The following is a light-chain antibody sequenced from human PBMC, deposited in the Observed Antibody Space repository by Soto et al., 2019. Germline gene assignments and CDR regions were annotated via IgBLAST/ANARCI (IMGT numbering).Light chain of an antibody. CDR2: LEGSGSY. CDR3: ETWGSSDRV. CDR1: SGHSSNI. Sequence: QSVLTQSSSASASLGSSVKFTCTLSSGHSSNIIAWHQQQPGKAPRYLMKLEGSGSYNKGSGVPDRFSGSSSGADRYLTISNLQSEDEADYYCETWGSSDRVFGGGTKLTVL. J-gene: IGLJ3*02. V-gene: IGLV4-60*03.